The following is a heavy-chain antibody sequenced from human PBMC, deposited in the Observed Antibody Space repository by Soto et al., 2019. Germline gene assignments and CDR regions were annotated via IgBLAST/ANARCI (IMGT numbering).Heavy chain of an antibody. CDR2: INHSGST. CDR3: ARAGTNRDT. Sequence: TSETLSLTCAVYGGSFSGYYWSWIRQPPGKGLEWIGEINHSGSTNYNPSLKSRVTISVDTSKNQFSLKLSSVTAADTAVYYCARAGTNRDTWGQGTLVTVSS. V-gene: IGHV4-34*01. J-gene: IGHJ5*02. D-gene: IGHD6-13*01. CDR1: GGSFSGYY.